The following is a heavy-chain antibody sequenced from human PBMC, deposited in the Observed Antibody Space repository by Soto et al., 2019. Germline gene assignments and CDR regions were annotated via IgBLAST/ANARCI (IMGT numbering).Heavy chain of an antibody. V-gene: IGHV1-69*06. CDR1: GGTFSSYA. CDR3: ARGVGSGSYYNAPSTD. J-gene: IGHJ4*02. D-gene: IGHD3-10*01. CDR2: SIPIFGTA. Sequence: QVQLVQSGAEVKKPGSSVKVSCKASGGTFSSYAISWVRQAPGQGLEWMGGSIPIFGTANDAQKFQGRVTNTAEKSTSTAYMELSSLRSEDTAVYYCARGVGSGSYYNAPSTDWGQGTLVTVSS.